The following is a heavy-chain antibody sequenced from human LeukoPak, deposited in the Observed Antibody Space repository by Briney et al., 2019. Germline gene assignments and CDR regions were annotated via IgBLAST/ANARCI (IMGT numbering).Heavy chain of an antibody. CDR3: ARVRLFGVVPSTSNYYMDV. Sequence: SETLSLTCAVYGGSFSGYYWGWIRQPPGKGLEWIGEINHSGSTNYNPSLKSRVTISVDTSKNQFSLKLSSVTAADTAEYYCARVRLFGVVPSTSNYYMDVWGRGTTVTVSS. CDR1: GGSFSGYY. D-gene: IGHD3-3*01. V-gene: IGHV4-34*01. CDR2: INHSGST. J-gene: IGHJ6*03.